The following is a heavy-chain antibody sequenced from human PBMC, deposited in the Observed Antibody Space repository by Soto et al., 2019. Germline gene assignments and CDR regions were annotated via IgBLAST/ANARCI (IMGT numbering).Heavy chain of an antibody. J-gene: IGHJ5*02. D-gene: IGHD2-2*01. CDR3: ARAKTGYCSSTSCQTHSGFDP. CDR2: ISPYNGKT. CDR1: GYTFTSYG. V-gene: IGHV1-18*01. Sequence: ASVKVSCKASGYTFTSYGLSWVRQAPGQGLEWMGWISPYNGKTEESPKFQGRVTMTTDIFKTTAYMELSSLRSEDTAVYYCARAKTGYCSSTSCQTHSGFDPWGQGTLVTVSS.